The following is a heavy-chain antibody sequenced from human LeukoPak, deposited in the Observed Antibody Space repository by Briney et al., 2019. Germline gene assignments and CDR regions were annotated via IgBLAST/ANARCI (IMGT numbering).Heavy chain of an antibody. Sequence: SETLSLTCTVSGGFISSGGYYWSWIRQHPGKGLEWIGYIYYSGSTYYNPSLKSRVTISVDTSKNQFSLKLSSVTAADTAVYYCARVDNYNWFDPWGQGTLVTVSS. D-gene: IGHD1-20*01. CDR3: ARVDNYNWFDP. V-gene: IGHV4-31*03. J-gene: IGHJ5*02. CDR1: GGFISSGGYY. CDR2: IYYSGST.